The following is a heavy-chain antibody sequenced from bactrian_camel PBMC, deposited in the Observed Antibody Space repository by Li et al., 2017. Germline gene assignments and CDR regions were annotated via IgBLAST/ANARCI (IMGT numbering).Heavy chain of an antibody. CDR2: IYTGSSPQYTGGETT. J-gene: IGHJ4*01. Sequence: HVQLVESGGGLVQPGTSARLSCVASEFSLYMVWVRQAPGKGLEWVASIYTGSSPQYTGGETTFYADSVKGRFTIYKDNAKNTLYLQMHSLKPEDTAMYYCAAADPRPGVQCLFFLGFEYWGQGTQVTVS. CDR1: EFSLY. CDR3: AAADPRPGVQCLFFLGFEY. V-gene: IGHV3-2*01. D-gene: IGHD1*01.